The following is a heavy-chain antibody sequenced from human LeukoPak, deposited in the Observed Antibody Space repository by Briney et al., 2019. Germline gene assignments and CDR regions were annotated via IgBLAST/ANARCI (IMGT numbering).Heavy chain of an antibody. CDR3: ARGPSDSSGYYYADPFDY. V-gene: IGHV3-21*01. CDR2: ISSSSSYI. CDR1: GFTFSSYS. D-gene: IGHD3-22*01. Sequence: GGSLRLSCAASGFTFSSYSMNWVRQAPGKGREWVSSISSSSSYIYYADSVKGRFTISRDNAKNSLYLQMNSLRAEDTAVYYCARGPSDSSGYYYADPFDYWGQGTLVTVSS. J-gene: IGHJ4*02.